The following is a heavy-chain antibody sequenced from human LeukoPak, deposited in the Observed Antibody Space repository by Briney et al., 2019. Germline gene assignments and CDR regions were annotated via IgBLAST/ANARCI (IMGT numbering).Heavy chain of an antibody. D-gene: IGHD2-2*01. Sequence: ASVKVSCKASGYTFTGYHMHWVRQAPGQGLEWMGRINPNSGDTNYAQKFQGRVTMTRDTSISTAYMELNRLRSDDTAVYYCARDYCSSTSCLFDYWGQGTLVTVSS. CDR2: INPNSGDT. CDR1: GYTFTGYH. CDR3: ARDYCSSTSCLFDY. V-gene: IGHV1-2*06. J-gene: IGHJ4*02.